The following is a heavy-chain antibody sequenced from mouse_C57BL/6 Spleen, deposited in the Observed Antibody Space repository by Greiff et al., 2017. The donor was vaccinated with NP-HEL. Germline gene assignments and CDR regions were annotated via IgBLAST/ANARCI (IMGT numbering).Heavy chain of an antibody. D-gene: IGHD1-1*01. CDR3: ARKDYGSSYVGAWLAY. CDR2: INPNNGGT. V-gene: IGHV1-18*01. CDR1: GYTFTDYN. J-gene: IGHJ3*01. Sequence: EVQLQQSGPELVKPGASVKIPCKASGYTFTDYNMDWVKQSHGKSLEWIGDINPNNGGTIYNQKFKGKATLTVDKSSSTAYMELRSLTSEDTAVYYCARKDYGSSYVGAWLAYWGQGTLVTVSA.